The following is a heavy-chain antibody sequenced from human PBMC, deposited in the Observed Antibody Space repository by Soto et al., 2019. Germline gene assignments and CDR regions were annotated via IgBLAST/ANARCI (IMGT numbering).Heavy chain of an antibody. J-gene: IGHJ6*02. CDR3: AREGSPLRGYSGYDRSGMDV. CDR2: IYYSGST. CDR1: GGSISSYY. D-gene: IGHD5-12*01. Sequence: PSETLSLTCTVSGGSISSYYWSWIRQPPGKGLEWIGYIYYSGSTNYNPSLKSRVTISVDTSKNQFSLKLSSVTAADTAVYYCAREGSPLRGYSGYDRSGMDVWGQGTTVTVSS. V-gene: IGHV4-59*01.